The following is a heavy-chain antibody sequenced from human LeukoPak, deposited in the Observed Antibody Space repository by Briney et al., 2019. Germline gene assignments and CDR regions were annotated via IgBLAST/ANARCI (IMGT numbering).Heavy chain of an antibody. D-gene: IGHD3-22*01. CDR3: VRDQRGGSSGYYDS. Sequence: GGSLRLSCSASGFTFSTYFMHWVRQAPGKGLECVSAITGSGGSTYYADSVKGRFTISRDNSKNTLYLQMSSLRAEDTAVYYCVRDQRGGSSGYYDSWGQGALVTVSS. J-gene: IGHJ4*02. CDR2: ITGSGGST. CDR1: GFTFSTYF. V-gene: IGHV3-64D*06.